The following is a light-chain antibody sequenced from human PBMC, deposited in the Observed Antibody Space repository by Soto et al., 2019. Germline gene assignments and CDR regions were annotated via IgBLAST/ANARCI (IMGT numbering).Light chain of an antibody. V-gene: IGLV2-23*01. CDR2: EGS. CDR1: SSDVGSYNL. Sequence: QSVLTQPASVSGSPGQSITISCTGTSSDVGSYNLVSWYQQHPGKAPKLMIYEGSKRPSGVSNRFSGSKSGNTASLTISGLQAEDEADYSCCSYAGSVVLGGGTKVTVL. CDR3: CSYAGSVV. J-gene: IGLJ2*01.